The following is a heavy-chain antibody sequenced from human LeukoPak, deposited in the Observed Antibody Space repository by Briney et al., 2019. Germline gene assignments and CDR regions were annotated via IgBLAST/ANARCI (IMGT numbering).Heavy chain of an antibody. D-gene: IGHD1-26*01. CDR1: GFTFSSYS. CDR2: ISSSSSTI. CDR3: ARGSGSYSD. V-gene: IGHV3-48*01. Sequence: PGGSLRLSCAASGFTFSSYSMNWVRQAPGKGLEWVSYISSSSSTIYYADSVKGRFTISRDNAKNSLYLQMNSLRAEDTAVYYCARGSGSYSDWGQGTLVTVSS. J-gene: IGHJ4*02.